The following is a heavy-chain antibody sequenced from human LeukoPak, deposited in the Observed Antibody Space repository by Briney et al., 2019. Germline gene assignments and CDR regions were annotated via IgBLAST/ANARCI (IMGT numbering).Heavy chain of an antibody. CDR1: GFTFSSHG. CDR2: ISNDGSKK. CDR3: AKDRAFQAAGVTDS. Sequence: GRSLRLSCAASGFTFSSHGMHWVRQAPGKGLEWVAVISNDGSKKLYGDSVKGRFTISRDDSGNTLYLQMNSLRAEDTAVYYCAKDRAFQAAGVTDSWGQGTLVTVSS. V-gene: IGHV3-30*18. D-gene: IGHD3-10*01. J-gene: IGHJ4*02.